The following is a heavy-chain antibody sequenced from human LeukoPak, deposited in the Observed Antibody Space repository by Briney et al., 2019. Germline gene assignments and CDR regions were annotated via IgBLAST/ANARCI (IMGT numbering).Heavy chain of an antibody. CDR1: GVTFSSYA. V-gene: IGHV3-23*01. Sequence: PGGSLRLSCAASGVTFSSYAMSWVRQAPGKGLEWVSTISGSVVITYYADSVKGRFTISRDNSKNTLFLQMNNLRDEDTAVYYCAKGEAFTGSYGDYWGQGTLVAVSS. J-gene: IGHJ4*02. CDR3: AKGEAFTGSYGDY. D-gene: IGHD1-26*01. CDR2: ISGSVVIT.